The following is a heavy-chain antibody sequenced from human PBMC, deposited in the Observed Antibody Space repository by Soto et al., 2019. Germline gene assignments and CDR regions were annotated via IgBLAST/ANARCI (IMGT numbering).Heavy chain of an antibody. D-gene: IGHD3-10*01. V-gene: IGHV3-9*01. CDR3: ATGWTFISADGVDF. CDR1: GFSFDNVA. CDR2: ISWSSHET. J-gene: IGHJ3*01. Sequence: EVQLVESGGGWIQPGRSLKVTCAASGFSFDNVAMHWVRQAPGKGLEWVAGISWSSHETGYADAVKGRFTISRDNAKNSLYLQMTSLRAEDTALYYCATGWTFISADGVDFWGQGTMVTVSS.